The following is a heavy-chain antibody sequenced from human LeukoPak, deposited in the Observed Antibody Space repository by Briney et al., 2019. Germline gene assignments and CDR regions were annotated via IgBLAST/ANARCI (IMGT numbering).Heavy chain of an antibody. CDR1: GFTFSSYA. V-gene: IGHV3-23*01. J-gene: IGHJ4*02. D-gene: IGHD2-2*01. Sequence: GGSLRLSCAASGFTFSSYAMSWVRQAPGKGLEWVSAISGSGGSTYYADSMKGRFTISRDNSKNTLYLQMNSLRAEDTAVYYCAKDKRYQLAEYYFDYWGQGTLVTVSS. CDR2: ISGSGGST. CDR3: AKDKRYQLAEYYFDY.